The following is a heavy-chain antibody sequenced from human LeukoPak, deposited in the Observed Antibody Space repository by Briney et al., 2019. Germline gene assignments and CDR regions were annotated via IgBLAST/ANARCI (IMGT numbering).Heavy chain of an antibody. CDR3: AREPGSRAFDI. CDR2: IYYSGST. Sequence: SETLSLTCTVSGGSISSYYWSWIRQPPGKGLERIGYIYYSGSTNYNPSLKSRVTISVDTSKNQFSLKLSSVTAADTAVYYCAREPGSRAFDIWGQGTMVTVSS. D-gene: IGHD3-10*01. V-gene: IGHV4-59*01. CDR1: GGSISSYY. J-gene: IGHJ3*02.